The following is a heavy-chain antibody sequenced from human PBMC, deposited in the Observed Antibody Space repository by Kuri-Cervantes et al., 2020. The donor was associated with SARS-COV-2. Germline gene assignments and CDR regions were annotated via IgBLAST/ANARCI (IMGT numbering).Heavy chain of an antibody. CDR3: ARDLEYSSSHFDY. Sequence: GGSLRLSCAASGFTFSSYAMSWVRQAPGKGLEWVSAISGSGGSTYYADSVKGRFTISRDNAKNSLYLQMNSLRAEDTAVYYCARDLEYSSSHFDYWGQGTLVTVSS. J-gene: IGHJ4*02. D-gene: IGHD6-6*01. V-gene: IGHV3-23*01. CDR2: ISGSGGST. CDR1: GFTFSSYA.